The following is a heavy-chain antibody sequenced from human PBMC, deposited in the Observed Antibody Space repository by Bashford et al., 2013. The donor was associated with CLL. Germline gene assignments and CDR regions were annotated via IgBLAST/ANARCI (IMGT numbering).Heavy chain of an antibody. Sequence: GGSLRLSCAASGITSDDHAMHWVRQAPGKGLEWVAGIKWNTGDVNYENSVKGRFTISRDHAKNSLYLQMNSLRTEDTAFYYCAKVAYYDNREYFQDWGRGRPWSPSPQ. V-gene: IGHV3-9*02. CDR1: GITSDDHA. J-gene: IGHJ1*01. CDR2: IKWNTGDV. CDR3: AKVAYYDNREYFQD. D-gene: IGHD3-22*01.